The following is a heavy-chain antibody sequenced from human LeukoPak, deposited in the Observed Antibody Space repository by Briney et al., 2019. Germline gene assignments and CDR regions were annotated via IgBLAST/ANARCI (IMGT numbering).Heavy chain of an antibody. J-gene: IGHJ6*02. CDR2: IIPILGIA. V-gene: IGHV1-69*04. Sequence: ASVKVSCKASGDTFSSYAISCVRQAPGQGLEWRGRIIPILGIANYAQKFQGRVTITADKSTRTAYMELSSLRSEDTAVYYCARESSMRYYYYGMDVWGQGTTVTVSS. CDR1: GDTFSSYA. CDR3: ARESSMRYYYYGMDV. D-gene: IGHD3-3*02.